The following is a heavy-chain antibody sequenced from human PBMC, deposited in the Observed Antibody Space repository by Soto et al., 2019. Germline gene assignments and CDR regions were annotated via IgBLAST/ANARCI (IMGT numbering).Heavy chain of an antibody. Sequence: SETLSLTCTVSGGSISSYYWSWIRQPPGKGLEWIGYMYNTGITIYNPSLKSRVTISVDTSKNQFSLKLNSVTAADTAVYYCARDLWGYCGADCYPLDVWGQGTTVTVS. CDR2: MYNTGIT. CDR1: GGSISSYY. D-gene: IGHD2-21*02. CDR3: ARDLWGYCGADCYPLDV. V-gene: IGHV4-59*01. J-gene: IGHJ6*02.